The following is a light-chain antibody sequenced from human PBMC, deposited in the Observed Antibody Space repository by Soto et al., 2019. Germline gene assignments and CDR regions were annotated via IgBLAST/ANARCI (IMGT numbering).Light chain of an antibody. CDR1: QSVSSSF. CDR3: QQYGSSPRT. V-gene: IGKV3-20*01. Sequence: EIVLTQSPGTLSLSPGERATLSCRASQSVSSSFLAWYQQKPGQAPRLLIHGASIRATGIPDRFNGSGSGTDFTVTISRLEPEDFAVYYCQQYGSSPRTFGQGTKVEIK. CDR2: GAS. J-gene: IGKJ1*01.